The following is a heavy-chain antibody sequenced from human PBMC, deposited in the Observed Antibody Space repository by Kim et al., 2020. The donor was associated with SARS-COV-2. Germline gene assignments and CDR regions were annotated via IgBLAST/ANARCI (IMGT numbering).Heavy chain of an antibody. CDR1: GFTFSSYA. D-gene: IGHD3-10*01. CDR2: ISYDGSNK. J-gene: IGHJ4*02. Sequence: GGSLRLSCAASGFTFSSYAMHWVRQAPGKGLEWLAVISYDGSNKYYADSVKGRFTISRDNSKNTLYLQMNSLRAEDTAVYYCVRGRLLWFGELFDYWGQGTLVTVSS. CDR3: VRGRLLWFGELFDY. V-gene: IGHV3-30*04.